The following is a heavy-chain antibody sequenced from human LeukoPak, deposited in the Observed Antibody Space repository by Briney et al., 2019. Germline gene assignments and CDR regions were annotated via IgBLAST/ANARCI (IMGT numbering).Heavy chain of an antibody. J-gene: IGHJ6*02. CDR2: VIPIFGTA. D-gene: IGHD3-10*01. V-gene: IGHV1-69*13. Sequence: SVKVSCKASGGTFSSYAISWVRRAPGQGLGWVGGVIPIFGTANYAQKFQGRVTITADESTRTAYMELSSLRSEDTAVYYCAWDGSGSYPPSGMDVWGQGTTVTVSS. CDR3: AWDGSGSYPPSGMDV. CDR1: GGTFSSYA.